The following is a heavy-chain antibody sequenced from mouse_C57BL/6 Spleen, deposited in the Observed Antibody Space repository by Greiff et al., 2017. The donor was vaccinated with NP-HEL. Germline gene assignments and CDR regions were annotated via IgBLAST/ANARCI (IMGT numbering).Heavy chain of an antibody. V-gene: IGHV1-7*01. CDR3: ETGTDYFDY. CDR1: GYTFTSYW. Sequence: QVQLKQSGAELAKPWASVTLSCTASGYTFTSYWMHWVKQRPGQGLEWIGYINPSSGYTKYNQKFKDKDTLTADKSSSTAYMQLSSLTYEDSAVYYYETGTDYFDYWGQGTTLTVSS. J-gene: IGHJ2*01. CDR2: INPSSGYT. D-gene: IGHD4-1*01.